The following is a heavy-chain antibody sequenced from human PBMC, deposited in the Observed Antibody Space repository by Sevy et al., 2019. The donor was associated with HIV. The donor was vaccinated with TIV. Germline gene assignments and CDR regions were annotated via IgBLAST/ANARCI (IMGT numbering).Heavy chain of an antibody. CDR3: ARASPEYYYGLDV. J-gene: IGHJ6*02. V-gene: IGHV4-59*01. CDR2: FYYSRST. Sequence: SETLSLTCTVSGGSMSGYYWSWIRQPPGKGLEWIGYFYYSRSTNYNPSLKSRVTISVETSRNHSSLKLRSVTAADTAVYYCARASPEYYYGLDVWGHGTTVTVSS. CDR1: GGSMSGYY.